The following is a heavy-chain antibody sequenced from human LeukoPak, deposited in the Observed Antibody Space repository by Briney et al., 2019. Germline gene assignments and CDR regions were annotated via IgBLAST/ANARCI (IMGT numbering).Heavy chain of an antibody. V-gene: IGHV4-59*01. CDR1: GGSISNYY. D-gene: IGHD6-6*01. J-gene: IGHJ4*02. Sequence: SETLSLTCTVSGGSISNYYWSWIRQSPGKGLEYIGFIYHSGITNYNPSLKSRLTMSVDKSKNQCSLRLSSVTAADTAIYFCARSTQASSTSFDCWGQGTLVTVSS. CDR3: ARSTQASSTSFDC. CDR2: IYHSGIT.